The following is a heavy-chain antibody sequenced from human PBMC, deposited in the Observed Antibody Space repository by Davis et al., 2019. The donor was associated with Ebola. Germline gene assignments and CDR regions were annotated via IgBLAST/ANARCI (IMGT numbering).Heavy chain of an antibody. CDR3: ARVNWGAGKAFDI. V-gene: IGHV6-1*01. D-gene: IGHD7-27*01. Sequence: HSQTLSLTCPISGDSVSSSGAAWIWIRQSPSRGLEWLGRTYYNSKWYKDYAVSLKSRITFNPDTSKNQFSLQLDSVTPEDTAIYYCARVNWGAGKAFDIWGQGSMVTVSS. CDR1: GDSVSSSGAA. CDR2: TYYNSKWYK. J-gene: IGHJ3*02.